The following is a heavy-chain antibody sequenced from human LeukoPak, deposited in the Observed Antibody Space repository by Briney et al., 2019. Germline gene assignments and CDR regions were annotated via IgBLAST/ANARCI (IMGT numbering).Heavy chain of an antibody. Sequence: PSETLSLTCTVSGGSISSYYWSCIRQTPRKGLEWIGYIYYSGRTNHNPSLKSRVTISVDTSKNQFSLKLSSVTAADTAVYYCARHTGYLDYWGQGTLVTVSS. CDR3: ARHTGYLDY. CDR1: GGSISSYY. V-gene: IGHV4-59*08. J-gene: IGHJ4*02. CDR2: IYYSGRT. D-gene: IGHD1-14*01.